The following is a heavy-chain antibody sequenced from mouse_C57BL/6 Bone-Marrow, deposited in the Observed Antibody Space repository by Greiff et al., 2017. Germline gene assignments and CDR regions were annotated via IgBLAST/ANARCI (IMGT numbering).Heavy chain of an antibody. D-gene: IGHD2-1*01. CDR1: GYTFTSYW. CDR3: ARYGNYEAWFAY. CDR2: IDPSDSDT. Sequence: VQLQQPGAELVRPGSSVKLSCKASGYTFTSYWMHWVKQRPIQGLEWIGNIDPSDSDTHYNQKFKDKATLTVDKSSSTAYMQLSSLTSEDSAVYYCARYGNYEAWFAYWGQGTLVTVSA. J-gene: IGHJ3*01. V-gene: IGHV1-52*01.